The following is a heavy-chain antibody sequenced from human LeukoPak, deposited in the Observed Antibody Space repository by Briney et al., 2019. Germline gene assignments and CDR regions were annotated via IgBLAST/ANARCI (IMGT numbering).Heavy chain of an antibody. CDR2: IYYSGST. Sequence: SETLSLTCTVSGGSISSYYWSWIRQPPGKGLEWIGYIYYSGSTNYNPTLKSRVTISVDTSKNQFSLKLSSVTAADTAVYYCARGYGDYYYYYMDVWGKGTTVTVSS. J-gene: IGHJ6*03. CDR1: GGSISSYY. D-gene: IGHD4-17*01. V-gene: IGHV4-59*12. CDR3: ARGYGDYYYYYMDV.